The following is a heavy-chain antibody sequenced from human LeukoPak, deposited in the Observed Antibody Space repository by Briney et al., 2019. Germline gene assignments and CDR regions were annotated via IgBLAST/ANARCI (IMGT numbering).Heavy chain of an antibody. CDR3: AKDKNSATTNWFDP. J-gene: IGHJ5*02. CDR2: ISWSSGSI. V-gene: IGHV3-9*01. CDR1: GFTFDDYA. D-gene: IGHD1/OR15-1a*01. Sequence: PGGSLRLSCAASGFTFDDYAMHWVRQAPGKGLEWVSGISWSSGSIGYADSVKGRFTISRDNAKNSLYLQMNSLRAEDTALYYCAKDKNSATTNWFDPWGQGTLVTVSS.